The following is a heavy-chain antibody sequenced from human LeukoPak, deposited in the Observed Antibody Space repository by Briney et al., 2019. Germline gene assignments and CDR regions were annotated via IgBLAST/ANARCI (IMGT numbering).Heavy chain of an antibody. V-gene: IGHV3-21*01. CDR1: GFTFSSYT. D-gene: IGHD1/OR15-1a*01. Sequence: AGGSLRLSCAASGFTFSSYTMNWVRQAPGKGLEWVSSISSSGSYIFHADSVKGRFTISRDNAKNSLYLQMNSLRAEDTAVYYCAREGPINNGDLDYWGQGTLVTVSS. CDR3: AREGPINNGDLDY. CDR2: ISSSGSYI. J-gene: IGHJ4*02.